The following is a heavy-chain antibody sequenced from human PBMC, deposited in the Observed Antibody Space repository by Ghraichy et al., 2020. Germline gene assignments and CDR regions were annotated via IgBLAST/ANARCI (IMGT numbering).Heavy chain of an antibody. Sequence: ASVKVSCKVGRDTVTKLAMRWVRQAPVKGLEWMGGFDPEDGETIYAQKFQGRVTMTEDTSTDTAYMELSSLRSEDTAVYYCASSSVAGAYYFDYWGQGTLVTVSS. CDR2: FDPEDGET. CDR1: RDTVTKLA. J-gene: IGHJ4*02. D-gene: IGHD6-19*01. V-gene: IGHV1-24*01. CDR3: ASSSVAGAYYFDY.